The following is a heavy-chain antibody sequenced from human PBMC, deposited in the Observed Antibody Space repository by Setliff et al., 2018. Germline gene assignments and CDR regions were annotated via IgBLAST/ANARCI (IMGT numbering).Heavy chain of an antibody. Sequence: PSETLSLTCTVSGGSISNYYWSWIRQPAGKGLEWIGRIYTSGGTNYNPSLKSRVTMSVDTSKNQFSLKVNSVTAADTAVYYCAREQWLDPPGYYYMDVWAKGTTVTVSS. D-gene: IGHD6-19*01. CDR1: GGSISNYY. J-gene: IGHJ6*03. V-gene: IGHV4-4*07. CDR3: AREQWLDPPGYYYMDV. CDR2: IYTSGGT.